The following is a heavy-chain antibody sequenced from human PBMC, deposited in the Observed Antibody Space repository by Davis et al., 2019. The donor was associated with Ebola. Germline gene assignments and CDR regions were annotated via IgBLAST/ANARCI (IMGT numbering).Heavy chain of an antibody. CDR1: GFTFSNAW. Sequence: GESLKISCAASGFTFSNAWMTWVRQAPGKGLEWVGRIKSKTDGGTTDYAAPVKGRFTISREDSKNTLYLQMNSLKTEDTAVYYCATLSRGVGAIGFYFDYWGQGTLVTVSS. J-gene: IGHJ4*02. CDR3: ATLSRGVGAIGFYFDY. V-gene: IGHV3-15*01. CDR2: IKSKTDGGTT. D-gene: IGHD1-26*01.